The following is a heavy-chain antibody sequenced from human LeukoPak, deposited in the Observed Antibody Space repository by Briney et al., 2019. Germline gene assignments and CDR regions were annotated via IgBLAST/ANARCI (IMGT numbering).Heavy chain of an antibody. CDR1: GFTFSSYA. CDR2: ISYDGSNK. Sequence: PGGSLRLSCAASGFTFSSYAMHWVRQAPGKGLEWVAVISYDGSNKYYADSVKGRFTISRDNSKNTLYLQMNSLRAEDTAVYYCARDVGYGWYFDYWGQGTLVTVSS. D-gene: IGHD4-17*01. CDR3: ARDVGYGWYFDY. J-gene: IGHJ4*02. V-gene: IGHV3-30-3*01.